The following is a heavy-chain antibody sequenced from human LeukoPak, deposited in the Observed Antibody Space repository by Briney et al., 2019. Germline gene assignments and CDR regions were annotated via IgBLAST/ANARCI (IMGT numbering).Heavy chain of an antibody. CDR3: ARDHSSSWYREAFDI. CDR1: GFTFSSYA. D-gene: IGHD6-13*01. V-gene: IGHV3-23*01. J-gene: IGHJ3*02. Sequence: PGGSLRLSCAASGFTFSSYAMSWVRQAPGKGLEWVSAISGSGGSTYYADSVKGRFTISRDNSKNTLYLQMNSLRAEDTAVYYCARDHSSSWYREAFDIWGQGTMVTVSS. CDR2: ISGSGGST.